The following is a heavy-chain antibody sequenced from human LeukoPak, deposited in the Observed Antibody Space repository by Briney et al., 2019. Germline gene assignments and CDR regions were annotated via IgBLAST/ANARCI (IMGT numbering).Heavy chain of an antibody. J-gene: IGHJ4*02. CDR2: ISGGGITT. CDR3: PRQSYASGWNPFDY. Sequence: EGSLRLSCAASGFTFSNYAMSWVRQAPGKGLEWVSTISGGGITTYYADSAKGRFTISRDNSKSTMFLQMNSLRADDTAVYYCPRQSYASGWNPFDYWGQGILVTVSS. CDR1: GFTFSNYA. D-gene: IGHD6-19*01. V-gene: IGHV3-23*01.